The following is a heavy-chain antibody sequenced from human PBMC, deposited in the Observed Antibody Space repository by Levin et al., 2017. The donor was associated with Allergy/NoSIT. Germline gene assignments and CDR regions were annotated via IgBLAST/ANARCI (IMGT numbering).Heavy chain of an antibody. CDR1: GFTFDDYA. V-gene: IGHV3-9*01. J-gene: IGHJ3*02. CDR3: ARDSIGLGDAFEI. CDR2: ISWNNGSI. Sequence: GGSLRLSCAASGFTFDDYAMHWVRQAPGKGLEWVSGISWNNGSIGYADPVKGRFTISRDNDKNDMYLQMNSLRTEDTALYDCARDSIGLGDAFEIWGQGTMVIVSS. D-gene: IGHD3-10*01.